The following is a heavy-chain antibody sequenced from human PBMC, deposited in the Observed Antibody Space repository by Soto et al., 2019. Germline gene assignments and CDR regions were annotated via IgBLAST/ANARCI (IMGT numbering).Heavy chain of an antibody. CDR3: ARGVRRSSSWYYDY. J-gene: IGHJ4*02. V-gene: IGHV4-34*01. CDR2: IHEIGST. D-gene: IGHD6-13*01. Sequence: SETLSLTCAVYGESFSGYYWSWIRQPTGKGLEWLGEIHEIGSTNYNPSFKSRLIISVDTSRNHISLKLSSVTAADTAVYYWARGVRRSSSWYYDYWGQGTRVTVAS. CDR1: GESFSGYY.